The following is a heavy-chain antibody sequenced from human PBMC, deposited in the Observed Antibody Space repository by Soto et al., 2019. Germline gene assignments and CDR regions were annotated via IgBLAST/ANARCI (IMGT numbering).Heavy chain of an antibody. CDR3: AKEGGNYYDSSGYFDY. CDR1: GFKFDEYV. CDR2: INLNIKNV. D-gene: IGHD3-22*01. J-gene: IGHJ4*02. Sequence: EVQLVESGGGLVQPGRSLRLSCAASGFKFDEYVMHWVRQAPGKGLEWLSSINLNIKNVGYAESVRGRFTISRDNAKNSLYLHMNNVRPEDTALYFCAKEGGNYYDSSGYFDYWGQGSLVTVSS. V-gene: IGHV3-9*01.